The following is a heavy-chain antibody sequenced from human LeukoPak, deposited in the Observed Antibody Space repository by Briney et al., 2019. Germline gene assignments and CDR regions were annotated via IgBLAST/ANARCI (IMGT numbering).Heavy chain of an antibody. V-gene: IGHV4-39*07. CDR3: ARAVQLERPPPLIGYYYMDV. Sequence: SETLSLTCTVSGGSISSGSYSWAWIRQPPGKGLEWIGNFSYSGNTYYNPSLKSRVTISVDTSKNQFSLKLSSVTAADTAVYYCARAVQLERPPPLIGYYYMDVWGKGTTVTVSS. CDR2: FSYSGNT. J-gene: IGHJ6*03. CDR1: GGSISSGSYS. D-gene: IGHD1-1*01.